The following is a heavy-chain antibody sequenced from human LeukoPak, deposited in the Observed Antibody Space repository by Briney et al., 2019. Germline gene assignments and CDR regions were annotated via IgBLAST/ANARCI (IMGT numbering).Heavy chain of an antibody. CDR1: GGSFSGYY. CDR2: INHSGST. V-gene: IGHV4-34*01. J-gene: IGHJ5*02. D-gene: IGHD6-13*01. Sequence: SETPSLTCAVYGGSFSGYYWSWIRQPPGKGLEWIGEINHSGSTNYNPSLKSRVTISVDTSKNQFSLKLSSVTAADTAVYYCARGIAAAGMGNWFDPWGQGTLVTVSS. CDR3: ARGIAAAGMGNWFDP.